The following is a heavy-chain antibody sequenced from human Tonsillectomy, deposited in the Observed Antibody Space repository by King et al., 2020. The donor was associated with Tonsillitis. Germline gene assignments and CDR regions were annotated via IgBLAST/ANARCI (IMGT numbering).Heavy chain of an antibody. Sequence: QLVQSGGGVVQPGRSLRLSCAASGFSFSSYAMHWVRQAPGKGLEWVAVISYDGSNKYYADSVKGRFTISRDNSKNTLYLQMYSLRAEDTAVYYCARGLGPGDYGMHVWGQGTSVIVSS. CDR2: ISYDGSNK. CDR3: ARGLGPGDYGMHV. J-gene: IGHJ6*02. V-gene: IGHV3-30*04. CDR1: GFSFSSYA.